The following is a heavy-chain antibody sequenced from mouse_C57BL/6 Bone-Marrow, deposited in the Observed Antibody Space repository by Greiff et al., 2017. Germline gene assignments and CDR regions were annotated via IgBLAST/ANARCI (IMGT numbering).Heavy chain of an antibody. V-gene: IGHV1-59*01. D-gene: IGHD1-1*01. CDR3: ARRAYYGSSSRYFDV. CDR1: GYTFTSYW. Sequence: QVQLQQPGAELVRPGTSVKLSCKASGYTFTSYWMHWVKQRPGQGLEWIGVIDPSDSYTNYNQKFKGKATLTVDTSSSTAYMQLSSLTSEDSAVYYCARRAYYGSSSRYFDVWGTGTTVTVSS. CDR2: IDPSDSYT. J-gene: IGHJ1*03.